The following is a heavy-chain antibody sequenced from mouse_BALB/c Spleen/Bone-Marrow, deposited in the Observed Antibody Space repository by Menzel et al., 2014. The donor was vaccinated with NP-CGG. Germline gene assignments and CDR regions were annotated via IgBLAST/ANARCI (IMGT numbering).Heavy chain of an antibody. J-gene: IGHJ4*01. CDR1: GYTFTSYV. Sequence: VQLQQSGPELVKPGASVKMSCKASGYTFTSYVMHWVKQKPGQGLERIGYINPYNDGTKYNEKFKGKATLTSDKSSSPAYMELSTLPSEYSAVYYCASHNWDYAMDYWGQGTSVTVSS. CDR3: ASHNWDYAMDY. V-gene: IGHV1-14*01. D-gene: IGHD4-1*02. CDR2: INPYNDGT.